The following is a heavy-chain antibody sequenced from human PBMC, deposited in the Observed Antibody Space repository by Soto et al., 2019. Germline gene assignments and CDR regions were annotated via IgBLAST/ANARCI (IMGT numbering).Heavy chain of an antibody. V-gene: IGHV3-9*01. J-gene: IGHJ3*02. CDR1: GFTFDDYA. D-gene: IGHD2-2*01. CDR3: AKGRVVVVPAAMYLGAQDAFDI. CDR2: ISWNSGSI. Sequence: PGGSLRLSCAASGFTFDDYAMHWVRQAPGKGLEWVSGISWNSGSIGYADSVKGRFTISRDNAKNSLYLQMNSLRAEDTALYYCAKGRVVVVPAAMYLGAQDAFDIWGQGTMVTVSS.